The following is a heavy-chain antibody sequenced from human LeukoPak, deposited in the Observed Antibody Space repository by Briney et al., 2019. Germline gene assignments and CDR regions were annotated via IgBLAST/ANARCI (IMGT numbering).Heavy chain of an antibody. CDR3: SRLYGDYGWFDP. CDR1: GYTFTGYY. J-gene: IGHJ5*02. Sequence: GASVKVSCKASGYTFTGYYMHWVRQAPGQGLEWMGWINPNSGGTNYAQKFQGRVTMTRDTSICTAYMELSRLRSDDTAVYYCSRLYGDYGWFDPWGQGTLVTVSS. D-gene: IGHD4-17*01. V-gene: IGHV1-2*02. CDR2: INPNSGGT.